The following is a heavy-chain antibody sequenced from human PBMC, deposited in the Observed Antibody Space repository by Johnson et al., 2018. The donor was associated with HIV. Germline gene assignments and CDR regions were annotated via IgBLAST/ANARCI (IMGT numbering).Heavy chain of an antibody. CDR2: IKWSGGST. CDR3: ARVGASRFDAFHV. V-gene: IGHV3-20*04. J-gene: IGHJ3*01. Sequence: VQLVESGGGVVRPGGSLRLSCAASGFTFDDYGMSWVRQGPGKRLEWVSGIKWSGGSTGYADSVKARFMISRDNSKNTLYLQMNSLRAEDTAVYYCARVGASRFDAFHVWGQGTMVTVSS. D-gene: IGHD3-16*01. CDR1: GFTFDDYG.